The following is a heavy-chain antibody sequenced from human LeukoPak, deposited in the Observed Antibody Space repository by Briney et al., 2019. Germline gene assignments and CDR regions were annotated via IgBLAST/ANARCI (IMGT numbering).Heavy chain of an antibody. J-gene: IGHJ4*02. V-gene: IGHV3-48*03. CDR1: GFDFNIYE. CDR2: ISSSGSLV. CDR3: ARDSLHNYGGTGYGYYFDY. Sequence: GGSLRPSCAASGFDFNIYEMIWVRQAPGKEPEWISYISSSGSLVYYADSVEGRFTVSRDNAQKSLFLQMNGLRVEDTAMYYCARDSLHNYGGTGYGYYFDYWGQGTPVTVSS. D-gene: IGHD4/OR15-4a*01.